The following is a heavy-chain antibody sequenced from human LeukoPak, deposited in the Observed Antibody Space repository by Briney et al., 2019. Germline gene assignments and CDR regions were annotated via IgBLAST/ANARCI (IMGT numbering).Heavy chain of an antibody. CDR2: IYTSGST. D-gene: IGHD2-2*01. J-gene: IGHJ4*02. Sequence: SETLSLTCTVSGGSISSGSYYWSWIRQPAGKGLEWIGRIYTSGSTNYNPSLKSRVTISVDTSKNQLSLKLTSVTAADTAVYYCATEYCSSSTCRFEYWGQGTLVTVSS. CDR3: ATEYCSSSTCRFEY. CDR1: GGSISSGSYY. V-gene: IGHV4-61*02.